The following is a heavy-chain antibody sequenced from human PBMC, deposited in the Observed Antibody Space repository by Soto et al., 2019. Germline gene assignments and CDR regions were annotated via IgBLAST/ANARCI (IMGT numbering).Heavy chain of an antibody. CDR2: ISGSGGNT. CDR3: ARGRISAASLDY. Sequence: EVQLLESGGGLVQPGGSLRLSCAASGFTFSSYAMSWVRQAPGKGLEWVSAISGSGGNTYYADSVKGRFTISRDNFKNTLYLEMNSLRAEDKAVYYCARGRISAASLDYWGQGTLVTVSS. V-gene: IGHV3-23*01. D-gene: IGHD6-25*01. J-gene: IGHJ4*02. CDR1: GFTFSSYA.